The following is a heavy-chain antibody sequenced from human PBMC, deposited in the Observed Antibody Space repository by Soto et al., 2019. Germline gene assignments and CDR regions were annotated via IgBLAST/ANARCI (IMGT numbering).Heavy chain of an antibody. D-gene: IGHD4-17*01. V-gene: IGHV3-NL1*01. CDR3: AKDLSRWPHYAFDS. J-gene: IGHJ5*01. CDR2: IGEGGFST. Sequence: GGSLRLSCAASGFTFSSYGMHWVRQAPGKGLEWVSVIGEGGFSTQYAASVKGRFTISRDNSKNALYMQMNGLRPEDTAVYYCAKDLSRWPHYAFDSWGQGTLVTVSS. CDR1: GFTFSSYG.